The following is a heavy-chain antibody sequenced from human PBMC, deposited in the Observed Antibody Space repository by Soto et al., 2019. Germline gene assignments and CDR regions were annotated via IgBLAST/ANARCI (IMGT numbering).Heavy chain of an antibody. D-gene: IGHD3-10*01. CDR3: ARGGPHYYGSGSYYFNWFDP. CDR2: IYYSGST. V-gene: IGHV4-61*01. CDR1: GGSVSSGSYY. Sequence: SETLSLTCTVSGGSVSSGSYYWSWIRQPPGKGLDWIGYIYYSGSTNYNPSLKSRVTISVDTSKNQFSLKLSSVTAADTAVYYCARGGPHYYGSGSYYFNWFDPWGQGTLVTVSS. J-gene: IGHJ5*02.